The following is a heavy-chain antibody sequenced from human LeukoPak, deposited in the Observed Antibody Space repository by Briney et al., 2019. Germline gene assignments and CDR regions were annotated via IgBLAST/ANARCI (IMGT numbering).Heavy chain of an antibody. CDR3: VARAGGFRHFDY. CDR1: GFSLSSYD. J-gene: IGHJ4*02. Sequence: GGSLRLSCAGPGFSLSSYDMGWVRQAPGKGLEWVAGISDSGGKTDSADSVKGRFTISRDNSKGKVYLQMNSLRAEDTAVYYCVARAGGFRHFDYWGQGTLVTVSS. D-gene: IGHD3-10*01. V-gene: IGHV3-23*01. CDR2: ISDSGGKT.